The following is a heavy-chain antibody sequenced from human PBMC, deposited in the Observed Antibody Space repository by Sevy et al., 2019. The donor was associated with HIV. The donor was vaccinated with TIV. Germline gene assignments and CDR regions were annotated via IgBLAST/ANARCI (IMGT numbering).Heavy chain of an antibody. CDR3: ATTKDYYDSSGYPFDY. Sequence: ASVKVSCKVSGYTLTELSVHWVRQALGKGLEWMATFDPEDDEKIYAQKFQGRVTMTEDTSTDTAYMELSSLRSEDTAVYYCATTKDYYDSSGYPFDYWGQGTLVTVSS. J-gene: IGHJ4*02. V-gene: IGHV1-24*01. CDR1: GYTLTELS. D-gene: IGHD3-22*01. CDR2: FDPEDDEK.